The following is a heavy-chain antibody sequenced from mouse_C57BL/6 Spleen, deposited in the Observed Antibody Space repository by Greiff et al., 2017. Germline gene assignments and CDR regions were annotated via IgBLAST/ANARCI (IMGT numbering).Heavy chain of an antibody. V-gene: IGHV1-55*01. D-gene: IGHD3-1*01. CDR1: GYTFTSYW. J-gene: IGHJ2*01. CDR2: IYPGSGST. Sequence: VQLQQPGAELVKPGASVKMSCKASGYTFTSYWITWVKQRPGQGLEWIGDIYPGSGSTNYNEKFKSKDTLTVDTSSSTAYMQLSSLTSEDSAVYYCARAYGLRATNYFDDWGQGTTLTVSS. CDR3: ARAYGLRATNYFDD.